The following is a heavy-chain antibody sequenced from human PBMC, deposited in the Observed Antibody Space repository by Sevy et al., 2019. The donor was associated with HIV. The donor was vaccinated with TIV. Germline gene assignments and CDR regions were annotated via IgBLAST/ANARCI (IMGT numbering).Heavy chain of an antibody. J-gene: IGHJ6*03. CDR3: ARDDTYSDRARYHCSYMDV. Sequence: ASVKVSCKASGYLFISYGINWVRQAPGQGLEWMGWISPYNGYTNSAQKFQDRVTLTTDTSTSTAYMELRSLRSDDTAVYYCARDDTYSDRARYHCSYMDVWGKGTRVTVSS. CDR1: GYLFISYG. D-gene: IGHD1-26*01. V-gene: IGHV1-18*01. CDR2: ISPYNGYT.